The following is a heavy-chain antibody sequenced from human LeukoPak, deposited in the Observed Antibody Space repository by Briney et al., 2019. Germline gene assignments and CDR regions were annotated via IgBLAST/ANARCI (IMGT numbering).Heavy chain of an antibody. CDR2: IYTSGST. Sequence: SETLSLTCTVSGGSISSYYWSWIRQPAGKGLEWIGRIYTSGSTNYNPSLKSRVTMSVDTSKNQFSLKLSSVTAADTAVYYCARDVWQQLVNGGDAFDIWGQGTMVTVSS. CDR3: ARDVWQQLVNGGDAFDI. V-gene: IGHV4-4*07. CDR1: GGSISSYY. D-gene: IGHD6-13*01. J-gene: IGHJ3*02.